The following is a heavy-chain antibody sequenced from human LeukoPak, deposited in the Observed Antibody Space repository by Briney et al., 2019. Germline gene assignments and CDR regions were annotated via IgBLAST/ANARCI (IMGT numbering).Heavy chain of an antibody. D-gene: IGHD3-16*02. V-gene: IGHV3-21*01. CDR1: GFTFSSYS. CDR2: ISGSSSYI. CDR3: AREMGSYRSPIEFDY. Sequence: GGSLRLSCAASGFTFSSYSINWVRQAPGKGLEWVSSISGSSSYIYYADSVKGRFTISRDNARNSLYLQMNSLRAEDTAVYYCAREMGSYRSPIEFDYWGQGTLVTVSS. J-gene: IGHJ4*02.